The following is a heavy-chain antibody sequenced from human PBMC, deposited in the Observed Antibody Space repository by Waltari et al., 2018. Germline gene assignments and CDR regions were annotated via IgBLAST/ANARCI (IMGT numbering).Heavy chain of an antibody. CDR3: AGDRQNDAFDI. J-gene: IGHJ3*02. D-gene: IGHD2-21*02. CDR1: GGSFSGYY. V-gene: IGHV4-34*01. Sequence: QVQLQQWGAGLLKPSETLSLTCAVYGGSFSGYYWSWSRQPPGKGLGLIWEINHSGSTNYHPSLKSRVTISVDTSKNQFSLKLSSVTAADTAVYYCAGDRQNDAFDIWGQGTMVTVSS. CDR2: INHSGST.